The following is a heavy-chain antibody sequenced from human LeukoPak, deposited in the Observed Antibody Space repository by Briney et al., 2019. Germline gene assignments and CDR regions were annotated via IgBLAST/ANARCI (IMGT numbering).Heavy chain of an antibody. D-gene: IGHD5-12*01. CDR1: GFTFSTYA. V-gene: IGHV3-23*01. CDR2: VSGSGLYT. CDR3: ALPEGGYGDFDY. Sequence: GGSLRLSCAASGFTFSTYAMSWVRQAPGKGLEWVATVSGSGLYTYYADSVRGRFTISRDNSKDTFYLQMNSLRAEDTAVYYCALPEGGYGDFDYWGQGTLVTVSS. J-gene: IGHJ4*02.